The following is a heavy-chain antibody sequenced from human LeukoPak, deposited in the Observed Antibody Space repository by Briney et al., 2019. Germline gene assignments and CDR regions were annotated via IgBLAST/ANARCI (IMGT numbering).Heavy chain of an antibody. CDR3: AKDGLDWFGELKDY. D-gene: IGHD3-10*01. V-gene: IGHV3-23*01. J-gene: IGHJ4*02. Sequence: PGGSLRLSCAASGFTFSSYAMSWVRQTPGEGLEWVSAISGSGGSTYYADSVKGRFTISRDNSKNTLYLQMNSLRAEDTAVYYCAKDGLDWFGELKDYWGQGTLVTVSS. CDR1: GFTFSSYA. CDR2: ISGSGGST.